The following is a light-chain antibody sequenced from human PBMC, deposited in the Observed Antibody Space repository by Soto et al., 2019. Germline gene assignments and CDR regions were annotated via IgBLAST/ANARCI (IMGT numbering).Light chain of an antibody. CDR3: HQYENIPWT. CDR2: DAS. V-gene: IGKV1-33*01. J-gene: IGKJ1*01. Sequence: DIQMTQSPSSLSASVGDRVTITCQASQDIRRSLNWYQQKPGKAPNLRIYDASKLEIWVPSRFSGSGSGALFALTISSLQPEDFATYYCHQYENIPWTFGQGTRVEIK. CDR1: QDIRRS.